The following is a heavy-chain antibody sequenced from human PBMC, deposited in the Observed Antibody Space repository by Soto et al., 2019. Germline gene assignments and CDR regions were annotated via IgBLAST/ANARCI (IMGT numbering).Heavy chain of an antibody. CDR3: ARDRELLHGDSTASYFDY. CDR1: GYTFTSYY. Sequence: QVQLVQSGAEVKKPGASVKVSCKASGYTFTSYYMHWVRQAPGQGLEWMGIINPSGGSTSYAQKFQGRVTMTRDTSTSTVYMELSSLRSEDTAMYYCARDRELLHGDSTASYFDYWGQGTLVTVSS. D-gene: IGHD4-17*01. J-gene: IGHJ4*02. CDR2: INPSGGST. V-gene: IGHV1-46*01.